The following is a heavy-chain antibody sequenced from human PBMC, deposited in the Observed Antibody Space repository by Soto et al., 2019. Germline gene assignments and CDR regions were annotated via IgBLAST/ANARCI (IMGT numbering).Heavy chain of an antibody. D-gene: IGHD2-2*01. CDR2: ISAYNGNT. CDR3: ARDGAVVATDYYYYYGMDV. Sequence: QVQLVQSRAEVKKPGASVKVSCKASGYTFTSYGISWVRQAPGQGLEWMGWISAYNGNTDYAQKLQGRVTMTTDTSTSTAYMERRSLRSDDTAVYYCARDGAVVATDYYYYYGMDVWGQGTTVTVSS. J-gene: IGHJ6*02. CDR1: GYTFTSYG. V-gene: IGHV1-18*01.